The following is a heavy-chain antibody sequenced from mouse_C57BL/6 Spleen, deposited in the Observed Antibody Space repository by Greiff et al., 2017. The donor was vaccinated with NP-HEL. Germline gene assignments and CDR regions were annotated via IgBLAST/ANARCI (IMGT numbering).Heavy chain of an antibody. CDR3: ARESSNYGSSSLLDY. D-gene: IGHD1-1*01. Sequence: QVQLKQSGAELVKPGASVKISCKASGYAFSSYWMNWVKQRPGKGLEWIGQIYPGDGDTNYNGKFKGKATLTADKSSSTAYMQLSSLTSEDSAVYFCARESSNYGSSSLLDYWGQGTTLTVSS. V-gene: IGHV1-80*01. CDR2: IYPGDGDT. CDR1: GYAFSSYW. J-gene: IGHJ2*01.